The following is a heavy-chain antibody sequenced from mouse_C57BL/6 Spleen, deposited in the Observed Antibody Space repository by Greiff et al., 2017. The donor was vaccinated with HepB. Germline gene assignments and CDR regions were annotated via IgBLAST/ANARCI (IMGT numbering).Heavy chain of an antibody. CDR3: ARSASLLSFDY. CDR2: INPGSGGT. Sequence: QVQLQQSGAELVRPGTSVKVSCKASGYAFTNYLIEWVKQRPGQGLEWIGVINPGSGGTNYNEKFKGKATLTADKSSSTAYMQLSSLTSEDSAVYFCARSASLLSFDYWGQGTTLTVSS. CDR1: GYAFTNYL. V-gene: IGHV1-54*01. J-gene: IGHJ2*01. D-gene: IGHD2-10*01.